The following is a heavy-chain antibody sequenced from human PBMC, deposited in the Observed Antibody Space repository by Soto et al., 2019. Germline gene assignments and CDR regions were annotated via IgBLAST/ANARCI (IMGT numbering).Heavy chain of an antibody. CDR2: ISSSGDAT. D-gene: IGHD3-3*01. V-gene: IGHV3-23*01. CDR3: AKNGDFWSWGMDV. CDR1: VFTFSTYA. J-gene: IGHJ6*02. Sequence: PWWSLRLSCAASVFTFSTYAMTWFRQAPGKGLEWVSIISSSGDATYYVDSVKGRFTISRDNSRNTLNLQMNSLRAEDTAVYYCAKNGDFWSWGMDVWGQGTTVTVSS.